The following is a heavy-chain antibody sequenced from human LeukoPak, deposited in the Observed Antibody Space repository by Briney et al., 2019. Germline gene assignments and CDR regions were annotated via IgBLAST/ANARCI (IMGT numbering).Heavy chain of an antibody. CDR3: ARTATGGGF. Sequence: PSQTLSLPCTVSGGSFSSGHFYGGWTRQPPGNGLEWIGHIYCNGNTNYNPSLKSQVTTSADAARNQLSLELTSVTAADTVIYYGARTATGGGFWGQGTLVIVSS. D-gene: IGHD3-16*01. CDR1: GGSFSSGHFY. J-gene: IGHJ1*01. CDR2: IYCNGNT. V-gene: IGHV4-61*01.